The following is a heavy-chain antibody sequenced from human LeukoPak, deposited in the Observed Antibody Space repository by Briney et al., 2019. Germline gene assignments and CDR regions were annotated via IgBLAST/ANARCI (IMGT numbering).Heavy chain of an antibody. CDR1: GFTFGDYA. D-gene: IGHD5-12*01. J-gene: IGHJ4*02. Sequence: PGGSLRLSCTASGFTFGDYAMSWVRQAPGKGLEWVGFIRSKAYGGTTEYAASVKGRFTISRDDSKSIAYLQMNSLKTGDTAVYYCTRSGYSGYDSPLDYWGQGTLVTVSS. V-gene: IGHV3-49*04. CDR3: TRSGYSGYDSPLDY. CDR2: IRSKAYGGTT.